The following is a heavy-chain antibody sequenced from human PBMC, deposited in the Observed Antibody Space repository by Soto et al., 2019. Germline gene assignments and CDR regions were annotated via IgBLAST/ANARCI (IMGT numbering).Heavy chain of an antibody. CDR2: INSDGSST. CDR3: ASSPPTPFDF. V-gene: IGHV3-74*01. CDR1: GFTFNSYW. J-gene: IGHJ4*02. Sequence: GGSLRLSCAASGFTFNSYWIHWVRQAPGKGLVWVSRINSDGSSTFYADSVKGRFTISRDNAKNRLYLQMNSLRAEDTAVYYRASSPPTPFDFWGQGTLVTGSS.